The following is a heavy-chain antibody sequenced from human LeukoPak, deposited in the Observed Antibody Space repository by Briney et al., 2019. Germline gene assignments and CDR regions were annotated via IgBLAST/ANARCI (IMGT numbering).Heavy chain of an antibody. CDR3: AKVRQQLLQGLAAFDI. V-gene: IGHV1-69*05. J-gene: IGHJ3*02. Sequence: GASVKVSCKASGGTFSSYAISWVRQAPGQGLEWMGGIIPIFGTANYAQKFQGRVTITTDESTSTAYMELSSLRSEDTAVYYCAKVRQQLLQGLAAFDIWGQGTMVTVSS. D-gene: IGHD6-13*01. CDR2: IIPIFGTA. CDR1: GGTFSSYA.